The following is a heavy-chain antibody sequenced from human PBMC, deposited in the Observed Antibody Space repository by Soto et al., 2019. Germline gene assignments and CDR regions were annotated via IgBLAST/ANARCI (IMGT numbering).Heavy chain of an antibody. CDR3: AKDRYYDYIWGSPTPYFFDY. D-gene: IGHD3-16*01. J-gene: IGHJ4*02. CDR2: ISGSGGST. CDR1: GFTFSSYA. Sequence: GGSLRLSCAASGFTFSSYAMSWVRQAPGKGLEWVSAISGSGGSTYYADSVKGRFTISRDSSKNTLYLQMNSLRAEDTAVYYCAKDRYYDYIWGSPTPYFFDYRGQRTLVTVSS. V-gene: IGHV3-23*01.